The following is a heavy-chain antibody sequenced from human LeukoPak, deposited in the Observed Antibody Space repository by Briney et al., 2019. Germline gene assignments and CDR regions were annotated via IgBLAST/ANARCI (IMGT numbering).Heavy chain of an antibody. J-gene: IGHJ5*02. CDR2: ITGSGATT. D-gene: IGHD1-26*01. CDR1: GFTFSGHG. CDR3: AKGPYSGFS. Sequence: GGSLRLSCAASGFTFSGHGMNWVRQAPGKGLEWVSGITGSGATTYYADSVKGRFTISRDNSKNTLYLQMNSLRAEDTAVYYCAKGPYSGFSWGQGTLVTVSS. V-gene: IGHV3-23*01.